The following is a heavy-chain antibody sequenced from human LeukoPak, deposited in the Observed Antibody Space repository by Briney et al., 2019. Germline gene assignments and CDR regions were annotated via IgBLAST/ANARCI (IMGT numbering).Heavy chain of an antibody. CDR1: GFTFGSYS. V-gene: IGHV3-30-3*01. J-gene: IGHJ5*02. CDR2: ISYDSYNK. Sequence: GRSLRLSCAASGFTFGSYSMHWVRQAPGRGLGWVAVISYDSYNKWFAESVKGRFTISRDNSKNTLYLHMNSLRVEDTAVYYCTRVNTYYDVDGWFDPWGQGTLVTVSS. CDR3: TRVNTYYDVDGWFDP. D-gene: IGHD3-16*01.